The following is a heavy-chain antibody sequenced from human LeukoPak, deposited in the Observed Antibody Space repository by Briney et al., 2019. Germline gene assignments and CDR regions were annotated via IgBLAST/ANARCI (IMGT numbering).Heavy chain of an antibody. J-gene: IGHJ5*02. CDR1: GFTFSSYS. Sequence: GGSLRLSCAASGFTFSSYSMNWVRQAPGKGLEWVSSISSSSSYIYYADSVKGRFTISRDNAKNSLYLQMNSLRAEDTAVYYCAGEPSYCSSTSCYASDNWFDPWGQGTLVTVSS. CDR3: AGEPSYCSSTSCYASDNWFDP. D-gene: IGHD2-2*01. V-gene: IGHV3-21*01. CDR2: ISSSSSYI.